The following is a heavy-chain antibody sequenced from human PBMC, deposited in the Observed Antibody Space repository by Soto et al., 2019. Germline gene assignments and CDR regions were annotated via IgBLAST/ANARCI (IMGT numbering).Heavy chain of an antibody. Sequence: GGSLRLSCEASGFRFNSYSMNWVRQAPQKGLEWVSLIDARSNYIYYADSVKGRFTISRDNARNSLYLQMDSLRVEDTAVYYCVRENEMAGATSAFEYWGQGTPVTVSS. CDR1: GFRFNSYS. J-gene: IGHJ4*02. V-gene: IGHV3-21*06. D-gene: IGHD1-26*01. CDR3: VRENEMAGATSAFEY. CDR2: IDARSNYI.